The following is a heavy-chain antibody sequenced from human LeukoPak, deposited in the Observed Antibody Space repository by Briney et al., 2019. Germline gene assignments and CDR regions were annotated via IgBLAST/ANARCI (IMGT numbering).Heavy chain of an antibody. J-gene: IGHJ4*02. D-gene: IGHD3-22*01. CDR3: ARDFYDSSGYDY. V-gene: IGHV3-7*01. CDR1: GFTFSSYW. CDR2: IKPDGSDK. Sequence: GGSLRLSCAASGFTFSSYWMSWVRQAPGKGLEWVATIKPDGSDKYYVDSVKGRFTISRDNAKNSLYLQMNSLRAEDTAVYYCARDFYDSSGYDYWGQGTLVTVSS.